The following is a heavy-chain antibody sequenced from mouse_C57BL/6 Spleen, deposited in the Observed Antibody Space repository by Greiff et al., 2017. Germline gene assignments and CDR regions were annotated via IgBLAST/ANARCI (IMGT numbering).Heavy chain of an antibody. J-gene: IGHJ2*01. CDR2: INPGSGGT. CDR3: ARRGPDFDY. CDR1: GYAFTNYL. Sequence: QVQLKQSGAELVRPGTSVKVSCKASGYAFTNYLIEWVKQRPGQGLEWIGVINPGSGGTNYNEKFKGKATLTADKSSSTAYMQLSGLTSEDSAVYFCARRGPDFDYWGQGTTLTVSS. V-gene: IGHV1-54*01.